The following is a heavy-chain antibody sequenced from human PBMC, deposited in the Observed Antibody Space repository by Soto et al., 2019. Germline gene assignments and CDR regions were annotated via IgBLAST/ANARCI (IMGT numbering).Heavy chain of an antibody. V-gene: IGHV4-31*03. CDR1: GGSISSGGYY. CDR2: IYYSGST. CDR3: ARYPSIFGVVMIDY. J-gene: IGHJ4*02. Sequence: QVQLQESGPGLVKPSQTLSLTCTVSGGSISSGGYYWSWIRQHPGKGLEWIGYIYYSGSTYYNPSLKSRVTISVDTSKNHFSLKLSSVTAADTAVYYCARYPSIFGVVMIDYWGQGTLVTVSS. D-gene: IGHD3-3*01.